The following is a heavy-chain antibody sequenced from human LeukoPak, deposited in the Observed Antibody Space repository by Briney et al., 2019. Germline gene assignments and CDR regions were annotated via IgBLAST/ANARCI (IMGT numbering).Heavy chain of an antibody. CDR3: AKDLVLRTYYYGSGFDY. D-gene: IGHD3-10*01. J-gene: IGHJ4*02. CDR1: GFTFSSYA. CDR2: ISGSGGST. Sequence: PGGSLRLSCAASGFTFSSYAMSWVRQAPGKGLEWVSAISGSGGSTYYADSVKGRFTISRDNSKNTLYLQKNSLRAEDTAVYYCAKDLVLRTYYYGSGFDYWGQGTLVTVSS. V-gene: IGHV3-23*01.